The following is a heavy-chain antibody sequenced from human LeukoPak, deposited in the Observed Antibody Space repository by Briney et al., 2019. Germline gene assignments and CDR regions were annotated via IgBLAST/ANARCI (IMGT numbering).Heavy chain of an antibody. J-gene: IGHJ4*02. Sequence: GGSLRLSCAASGFTFSSYAMTWVRQAPGKGLEWVPAISGAGGGTYYADSVKGRFTISRDNSKNTLYLEMNSLRVEDTAVYYCAKERSFGTWLGDYWGQGTLVTVSS. V-gene: IGHV3-23*01. CDR1: GFTFSSYA. CDR3: AKERSFGTWLGDY. D-gene: IGHD2/OR15-2a*01. CDR2: ISGAGGGT.